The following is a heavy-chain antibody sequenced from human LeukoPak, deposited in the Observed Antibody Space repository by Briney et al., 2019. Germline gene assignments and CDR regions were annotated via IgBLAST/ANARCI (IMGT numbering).Heavy chain of an antibody. CDR2: IYYTGST. CDR3: ARHHPFWSGYVYYLDY. V-gene: IGHV4-39*01. Sequence: SETLSLTCTVSGGSISSSSYYWGWIRQPPGKGLEWIGSIYYTGSTYYNPSLKSRVAMSVNASKNQFSLKLSSVTAADTAVYYCARHHPFWSGYVYYLDYWGQGTLVTVSS. CDR1: GGSISSSSYY. D-gene: IGHD3-3*01. J-gene: IGHJ4*02.